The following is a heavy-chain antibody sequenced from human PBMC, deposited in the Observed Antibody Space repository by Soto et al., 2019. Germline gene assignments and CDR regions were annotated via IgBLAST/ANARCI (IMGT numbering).Heavy chain of an antibody. CDR2: IYYSGST. D-gene: IGHD5-12*01. CDR3: ARAPVDIVATRLFDY. Sequence: SETLSLTCTVSGGSISSGGYYWSWIRQHPGKGLEWIGYIYYSGSTYYNPSLKSRVTMSVDTSKNQFSLKLSSVTAADTAVYYCARAPVDIVATRLFDYWGQGTLVTVSS. V-gene: IGHV4-31*03. CDR1: GGSISSGGYY. J-gene: IGHJ4*02.